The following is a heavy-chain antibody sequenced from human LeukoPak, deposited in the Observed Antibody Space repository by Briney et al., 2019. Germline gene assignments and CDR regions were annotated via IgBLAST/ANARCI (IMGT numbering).Heavy chain of an antibody. CDR2: ISSRVSTR. CDR1: GFTLSDYY. D-gene: IGHD2-21*02. J-gene: IGHJ3*02. V-gene: IGHV3-11*01. Sequence: PGGALRLSCAASGFTLSDYYMTWIRQAPGKGLEWVSYISSRVSTRYYAYSLRSRVTISTDKAKKSLYLQMNSLRAEDKAVYYCARRVVTAIRDDFDIWGQGTMVTVSS. CDR3: ARRVVTAIRDDFDI.